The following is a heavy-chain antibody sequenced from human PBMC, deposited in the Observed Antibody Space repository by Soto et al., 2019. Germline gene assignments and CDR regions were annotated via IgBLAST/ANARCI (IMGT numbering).Heavy chain of an antibody. J-gene: IGHJ1*01. V-gene: IGHV3-53*01. Sequence: GGSLRLSCAASGFTVSSNYMSWVRQAPGKGLEWVSVIYSGGSTYYADSVKGRFTISRDNSKNTLYLQMNSLRAEDTAVYYCARASAYSSSWYVGYFQHWGQGTLVTVSS. CDR2: IYSGGST. D-gene: IGHD6-13*01. CDR1: GFTVSSNY. CDR3: ARASAYSSSWYVGYFQH.